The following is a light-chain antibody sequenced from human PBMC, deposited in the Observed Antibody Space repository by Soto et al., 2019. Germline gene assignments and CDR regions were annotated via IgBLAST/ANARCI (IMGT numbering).Light chain of an antibody. V-gene: IGLV4-60*02. Sequence: QSVLTQSSAASASRGSSVKLTCTLSSGHSSYIIEWHQQQPGKAPRYLMKLEGSGSYNKGSGVPDRFSGSSSGADRYLTISNLQYEDEADYYCEAWDSNTHTVFGGGTKLTVL. CDR1: SGHSSYI. CDR3: EAWDSNTHTV. J-gene: IGLJ2*01. CDR2: LEGSGSY.